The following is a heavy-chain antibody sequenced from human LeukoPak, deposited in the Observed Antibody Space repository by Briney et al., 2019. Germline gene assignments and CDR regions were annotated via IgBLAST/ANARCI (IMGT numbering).Heavy chain of an antibody. D-gene: IGHD3-10*01. V-gene: IGHV3-23*01. CDR3: ATGREITMVRGVIIDGHFDY. CDR1: GFTFSSYA. CDR2: ISGSGGST. Sequence: PGGSLRLSCAASGFTFSSYAMSWVRQAPGKGLEWVSAISGSGGSTYYADSVKGRFTISRDNSKNTLYLQMNSLRAEDTVVYYCATGREITMVRGVIIDGHFDYWGQGTLVTVSS. J-gene: IGHJ4*02.